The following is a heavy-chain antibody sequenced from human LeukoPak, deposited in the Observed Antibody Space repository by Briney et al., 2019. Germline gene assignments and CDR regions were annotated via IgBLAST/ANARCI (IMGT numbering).Heavy chain of an antibody. CDR3: ARDRKYYYGSGSYKYYYYYMDV. J-gene: IGHJ6*03. CDR1: GFTVSSNY. Sequence: GGSLRLSCAASGFTVSSNYMSWVRQAPGKGLEWVSVIYSGGSTYYADSVKGRFTISRDNSKNTLYLQMNSLRAEDTAVYYCARDRKYYYGSGSYKYYYYYMDVWGKGTTVTISS. CDR2: IYSGGST. D-gene: IGHD3-10*01. V-gene: IGHV3-53*01.